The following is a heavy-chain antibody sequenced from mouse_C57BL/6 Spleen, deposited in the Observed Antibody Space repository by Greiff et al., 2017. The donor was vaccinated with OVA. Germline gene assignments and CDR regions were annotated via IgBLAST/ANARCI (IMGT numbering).Heavy chain of an antibody. CDR2: IDPANGNT. J-gene: IGHJ2*01. V-gene: IGHV14-3*01. CDR1: GFNIKNTY. CDR3: ARGLLRSGYFDY. Sequence: EVKLMESVAELVRPGASVKLSCTASGFNIKNTYMHWVKQRPEQGLEWIGRIDPANGNTKYAPKFPGKATITADTSSNTAYLQLSSLTSEDTAIYYCARGLLRSGYFDYWGQGTTLTVSS. D-gene: IGHD1-1*01.